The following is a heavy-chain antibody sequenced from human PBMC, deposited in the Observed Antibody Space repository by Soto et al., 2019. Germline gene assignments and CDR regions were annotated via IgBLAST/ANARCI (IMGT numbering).Heavy chain of an antibody. CDR1: GFTFSSYW. CDR3: ARDYSGYGPRGGMDV. Sequence: EVQLVESGGGLVQPGGSLRLSCAASGFTFSSYWMHWVRQAPGKGLVWVSRINSDGSSTSYADSVKGRFTISRDNAKNTLYLQMNSLRAEDTAMYYCARDYSGYGPRGGMDVWGQGTTVTVSS. D-gene: IGHD5-12*01. CDR2: INSDGSST. V-gene: IGHV3-74*01. J-gene: IGHJ6*02.